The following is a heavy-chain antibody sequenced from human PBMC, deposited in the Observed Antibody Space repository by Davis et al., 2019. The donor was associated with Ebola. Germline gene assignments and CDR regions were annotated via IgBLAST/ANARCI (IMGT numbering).Heavy chain of an antibody. CDR1: GFTFSNYA. J-gene: IGHJ6*02. V-gene: IGHV3-73*01. Sequence: GESLKISCAASGFTFSNYAMSWVRQASGKGLEWVGRIRSKANSYATAYAASVKGRFTISRDDSKNTAYLQMNSLKTEDTAVYYCTRHLGRITMSGANYYYYYGMDVWGQGTTVTVSS. D-gene: IGHD3-10*02. CDR2: IRSKANSYAT. CDR3: TRHLGRITMSGANYYYYYGMDV.